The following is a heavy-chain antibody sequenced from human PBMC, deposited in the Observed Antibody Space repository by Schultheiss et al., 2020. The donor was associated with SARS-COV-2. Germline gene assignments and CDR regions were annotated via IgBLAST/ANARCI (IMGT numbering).Heavy chain of an antibody. CDR1: GGSISSGGYS. CDR3: ARSNPSRDNYFDY. V-gene: IGHV4-30-2*01. CDR2: IYHSGRT. Sequence: SETLSLTCAVSGGSISSGGYSWSWIRQPPGKGLEWIGYIYHSGRTYYNPSLKSRVTISVDRSKNQFSLKLSSVTAADTAVYYCARSNPSRDNYFDYWGQGTLVTVSS. J-gene: IGHJ4*02.